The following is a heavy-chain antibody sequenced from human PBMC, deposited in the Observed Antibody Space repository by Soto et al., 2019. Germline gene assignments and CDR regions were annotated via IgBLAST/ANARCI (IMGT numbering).Heavy chain of an antibody. CDR2: IIPIFGTA. CDR1: GGTFSTYT. CDR3: ARDAPYYDIFTAYSFQTGFDP. V-gene: IGHV1-69*13. Sequence: ASVKGSCKSSGGTFSTYTLAWVRQAPGQGLEWVGGIIPIFGTANYPQKFKGRVTITADESTSTAYMELSSLRSEDTAVYYCARDAPYYDIFTAYSFQTGFDPWGHGPLVSSPQ. D-gene: IGHD3-9*01. J-gene: IGHJ5*02.